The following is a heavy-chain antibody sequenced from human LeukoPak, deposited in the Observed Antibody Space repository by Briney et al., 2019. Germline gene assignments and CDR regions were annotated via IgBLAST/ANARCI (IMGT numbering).Heavy chain of an antibody. V-gene: IGHV4-39*01. J-gene: IGHJ4*02. CDR1: GGSISRSPYY. CDR3: ARPTTGPATQGYDY. Sequence: SETLSLTCTVSGGSISRSPYYWAGIRQPPGRGLEWIGSIYYSGHTYHNPSLKSRVTISVDTSKNEFSLNVISVTAADTAVYYCARPTTGPATQGYDYWGQGILVTVAS. D-gene: IGHD1-1*01. CDR2: IYYSGHT.